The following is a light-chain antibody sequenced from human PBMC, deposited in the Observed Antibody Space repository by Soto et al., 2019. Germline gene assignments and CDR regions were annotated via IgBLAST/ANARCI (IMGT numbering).Light chain of an antibody. J-gene: IGKJ1*01. CDR2: DAS. CDR3: QQYGSSSWT. Sequence: DIVMTQSPATLSVSPGERATLSCRASQSVSSNLAWYQQKPGQAPRLLIYDASNRATGIPARFSGSGSGTDFTLTISSLEPEDFAVYYCQQYGSSSWTFGQGTKVDI. V-gene: IGKV3D-15*01. CDR1: QSVSSN.